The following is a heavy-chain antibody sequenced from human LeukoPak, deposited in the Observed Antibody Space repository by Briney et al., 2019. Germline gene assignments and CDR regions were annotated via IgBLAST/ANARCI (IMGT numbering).Heavy chain of an antibody. V-gene: IGHV3-21*01. Sequence: GGSLRLSCAAPGFTFSAYSMNWVRQAPGKGLEWVSSISHTSSDIHYADSMRGRFTISRDNSKNSLYLQMDSLRADDTAVYYCARLVGTHDTGYYYMDVWGKGTTVTVSS. CDR2: ISHTSSDI. CDR3: ARLVGTHDTGYYYMDV. J-gene: IGHJ6*03. D-gene: IGHD1-26*01. CDR1: GFTFSAYS.